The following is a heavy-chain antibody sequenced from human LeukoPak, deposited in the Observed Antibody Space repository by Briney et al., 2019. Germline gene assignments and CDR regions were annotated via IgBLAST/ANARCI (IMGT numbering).Heavy chain of an antibody. CDR2: IDYSGST. Sequence: SETLSLTCIDSGGSISSYYWSWIRQPPGKGLEWIGYIDYSGSTNYNPSLKSRVTISVDTSKKQFSLKLSSVTAADTAVYYCAGTVVTTVGLFDYWGQGTLVTVSS. J-gene: IGHJ4*02. CDR1: GGSISSYY. CDR3: AGTVVTTVGLFDY. V-gene: IGHV4-59*01. D-gene: IGHD2-21*02.